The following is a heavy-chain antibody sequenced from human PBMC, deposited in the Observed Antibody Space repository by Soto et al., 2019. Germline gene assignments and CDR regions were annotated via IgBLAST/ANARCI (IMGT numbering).Heavy chain of an antibody. D-gene: IGHD2-2*01. CDR2: INPNSGGT. Sequence: ASVKVSCKASGYTFTGYYMHWVRQAPGQGLEWMGWINPNSGGTNYAQKFQGWVTMTRDTSISTAYMELSRLRSDDTAVYYCARGMRSTSAGYYYYGMDVWGQGTTVT. J-gene: IGHJ6*02. CDR3: ARGMRSTSAGYYYYGMDV. V-gene: IGHV1-2*04. CDR1: GYTFTGYY.